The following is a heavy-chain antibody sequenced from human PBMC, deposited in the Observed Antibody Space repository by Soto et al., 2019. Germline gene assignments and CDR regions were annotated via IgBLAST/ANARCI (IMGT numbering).Heavy chain of an antibody. CDR3: AKDMIPIFPYCGGECYSTDAFDI. J-gene: IGHJ3*02. CDR2: ISGSGGST. Sequence: PGGSLRLSCAASGFTFSSYAMSWVRQAPGKGLEWVSAISGSGGSTYYADSVKGRFTISRDNSKNTLYLQMNSLRAEDTAVYYCAKDMIPIFPYCGGECYSTDAFDIWGQGTMVTVSS. D-gene: IGHD2-21*01. CDR1: GFTFSSYA. V-gene: IGHV3-23*01.